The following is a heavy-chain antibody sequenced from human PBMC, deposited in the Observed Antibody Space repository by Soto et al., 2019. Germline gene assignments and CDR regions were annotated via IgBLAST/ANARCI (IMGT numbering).Heavy chain of an antibody. CDR2: ISEGGFST. CDR3: ARDSITRVSSDVPGMDV. CDR1: GFTFSSYA. D-gene: IGHD3-16*01. J-gene: IGHJ6*02. Sequence: PGGSLRLSCAASGFTFSSYAMSWVRQAPGKGLEWVSAISEGGFSTQYAASVKGRFTISRDNSKNMLYLQMNSLRSDDTAVYYCARDSITRVSSDVPGMDVWGQGTTVTV. V-gene: IGHV3-23*01.